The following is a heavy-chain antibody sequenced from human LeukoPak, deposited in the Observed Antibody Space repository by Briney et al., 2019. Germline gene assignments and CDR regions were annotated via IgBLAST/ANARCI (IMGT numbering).Heavy chain of an antibody. Sequence: SETVSLTCTVSGGSIFNCDFFWVWLPQSPGEGVEWIMNLDYCGRTHYTPSLMSRVTIYADMSKNQFSLKLTTVTAADTAVYYCARRLRPGNYFDYWGQGILVTVSS. J-gene: IGHJ4*02. CDR3: ARRLRPGNYFDY. D-gene: IGHD3-16*01. V-gene: IGHV4-39*01. CDR1: GGSIFNCDFF. CDR2: LDYCGRT.